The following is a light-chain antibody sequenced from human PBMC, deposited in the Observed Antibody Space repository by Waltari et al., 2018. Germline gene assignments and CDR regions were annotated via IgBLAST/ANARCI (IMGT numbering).Light chain of an antibody. CDR3: TSHTTTSTLV. Sequence: QSALTQPASVSGSSGQSITLSCTGTRSDIGSSDYVSWYQQHPGKAPKLIIYEVSDRPAGVSYRFSGSKSGHTASLTIFGLQPEDEADYHCTSHTTTSTLVFGGGTRLTVL. CDR2: EVS. J-gene: IGLJ2*01. V-gene: IGLV2-14*01. CDR1: RSDIGSSDY.